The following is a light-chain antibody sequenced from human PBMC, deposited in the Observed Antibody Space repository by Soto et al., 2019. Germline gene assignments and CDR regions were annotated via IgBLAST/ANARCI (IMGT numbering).Light chain of an antibody. J-gene: IGKJ1*01. CDR2: GAS. V-gene: IGKV3-20*01. CDR1: QPISNA. Sequence: EIVLTQSPATLSVSPGERATLSCRASQPISNALAWYQHKPGQAPRLLIHGASTRATGIPDRFSGGGTGTDFNLNISRVEPEDFAMYYCQQYGRSKRWTFGQGTKVDI. CDR3: QQYGRSKRWT.